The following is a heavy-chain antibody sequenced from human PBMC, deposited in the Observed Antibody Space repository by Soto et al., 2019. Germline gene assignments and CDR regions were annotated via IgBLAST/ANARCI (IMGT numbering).Heavy chain of an antibody. CDR2: IYATGTT. CDR3: VRDGTKTLRDWFDP. CDR1: GGSISSSTYY. Sequence: SETLSLTCTVSGGSISSSTYYWAWIRKSAGKGLEWIGRIYATGTTDYNPSLKSRVMMSVDTSKKQFSLKLRSVTAADTAVYYCVRDGTKTLRDWFDPWGQGISVTVSS. J-gene: IGHJ5*02. D-gene: IGHD1-1*01. V-gene: IGHV4-61*02.